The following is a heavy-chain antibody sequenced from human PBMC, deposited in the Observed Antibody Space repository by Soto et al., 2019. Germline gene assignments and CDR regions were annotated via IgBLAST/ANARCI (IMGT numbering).Heavy chain of an antibody. CDR2: VKSKTNGGTT. CDR1: GFTFSNAW. J-gene: IGHJ4*02. CDR3: TTVALSDPFDY. V-gene: IGHV3-15*07. Sequence: PGGSLRLSCAASGFTFSNAWLSWVRQAPGKGLEWVGRVKSKTNGGTTDYAAPVKGRFTISRDDSKNTLYLQMNSLKTEDTAVYYCTTVALSDPFDYWGQGTLVTVSS.